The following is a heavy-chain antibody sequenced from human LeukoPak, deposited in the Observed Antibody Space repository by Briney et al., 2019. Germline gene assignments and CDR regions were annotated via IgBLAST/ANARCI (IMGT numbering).Heavy chain of an antibody. CDR1: GGSFSGYY. CDR3: ARGVVATESYFDY. V-gene: IGHV4-34*01. J-gene: IGHJ4*02. Sequence: SETLSLTCAVYGGSFSGYYWSWIRQPPGKGLEWIGEINHSGSTNYNPSLKSRVTISVGTSKNQFSLKPSSVTAADTAVYYCARGVVATESYFDYWGQGTLVTVSS. D-gene: IGHD5-12*01. CDR2: INHSGST.